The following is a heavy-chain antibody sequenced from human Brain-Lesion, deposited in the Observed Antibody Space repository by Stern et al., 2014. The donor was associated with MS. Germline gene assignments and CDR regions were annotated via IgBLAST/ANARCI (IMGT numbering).Heavy chain of an antibody. CDR2: VNNDGRRT. Sequence: VQLVESGGGLVQPGGSLRLSCAAYGFTFSNYWMHWVRQAPGKGLVLVSRVNNDGRRTSYADSVKGRFTMSRDNAKNTLYLQMNSLRVEDTAIYYCARGERWFDSWGQGTLVTVSS. D-gene: IGHD3-10*01. J-gene: IGHJ5*01. V-gene: IGHV3-74*02. CDR3: ARGERWFDS. CDR1: GFTFSNYW.